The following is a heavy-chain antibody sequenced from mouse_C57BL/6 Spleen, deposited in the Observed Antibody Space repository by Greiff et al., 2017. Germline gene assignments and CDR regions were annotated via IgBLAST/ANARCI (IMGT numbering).Heavy chain of an antibody. Sequence: QVQLQQSGAELMKPGASVKLSCKATGYTFTGYWIEWVKQRPGHGLEWIGEILPGSGSTNLNEKFKGKATFTADTSSNTAYMQLSSLTTEDSAIYYCARGGFTTAYWGQGTLVTVSA. CDR2: ILPGSGST. J-gene: IGHJ3*01. V-gene: IGHV1-9*01. D-gene: IGHD1-2*01. CDR1: GYTFTGYW. CDR3: ARGGFTTAY.